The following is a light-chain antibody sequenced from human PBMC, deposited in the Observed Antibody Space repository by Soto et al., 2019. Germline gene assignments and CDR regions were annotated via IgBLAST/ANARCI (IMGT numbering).Light chain of an antibody. V-gene: IGKV1-5*01. CDR3: QHYSSYHWT. CDR2: DAS. CDR1: QSISSW. Sequence: DIPMTQTPSTLSSSVGDRVTIACRATQSISSWLAWYQQKPGKAPKLLIYDASNLESGVPSRFSGSGSGTEFTLTISSLQPDDFATYYCQHYSSYHWTFGPRTKVDIK. J-gene: IGKJ1*01.